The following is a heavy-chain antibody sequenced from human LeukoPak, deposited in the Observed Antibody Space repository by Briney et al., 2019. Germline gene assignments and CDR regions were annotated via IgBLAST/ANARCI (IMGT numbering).Heavy chain of an antibody. CDR1: GGSFSGYY. CDR2: INHSGST. V-gene: IGHV4-34*01. CDR3: ARGMYSSSWYSFDY. D-gene: IGHD6-13*01. J-gene: IGHJ4*02. Sequence: SETLSLTCAVYGGSFSGYYWSWIRQPPGKGLEWIGEINHSGSTNYNPSLKGRVTISVDTSKNQFSLKLSSVTAADMAVYYCARGMYSSSWYSFDYWGQGTLVTVSS.